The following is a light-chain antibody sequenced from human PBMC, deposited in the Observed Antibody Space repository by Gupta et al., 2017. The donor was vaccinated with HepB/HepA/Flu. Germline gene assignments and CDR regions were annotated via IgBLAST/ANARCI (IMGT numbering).Light chain of an antibody. CDR2: YKSDSDN. CDR1: SGINVGTYR. J-gene: IGLJ3*02. Sequence: QAVLTQPSPLSASPGASASLTCTLRSGINVGTYRIYWYQQKPGSPPQYLLRYKSDSDNQQGSGVPSRFSGSKVASANAGILLISGLQSEDEADYYCMIWHSSAWVFGGGTKLTVL. V-gene: IGLV5-45*02. CDR3: MIWHSSAWV.